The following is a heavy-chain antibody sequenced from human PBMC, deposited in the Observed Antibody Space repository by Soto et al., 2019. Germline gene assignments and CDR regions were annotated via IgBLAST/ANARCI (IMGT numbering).Heavy chain of an antibody. V-gene: IGHV3-30-3*01. J-gene: IGHJ4*02. Sequence: GGSLRLSCAASGFTFSSYAMHWVRQAPGKGLEWVAVISDSGSNTYYADSVKGRFTISRDNSKNTLYLQMNSLRVEDTAVYYCAKDRSSTSCYAFDYWGQGSLVTVSS. CDR3: AKDRSSTSCYAFDY. D-gene: IGHD2-2*01. CDR1: GFTFSSYA. CDR2: ISDSGSNT.